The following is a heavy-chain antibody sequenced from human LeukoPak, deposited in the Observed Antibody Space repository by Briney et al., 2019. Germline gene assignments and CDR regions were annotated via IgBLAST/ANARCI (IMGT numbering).Heavy chain of an antibody. CDR2: INPNSGGT. Sequence: GASVKVSCKASGYTFTGYYMHWVRQAPGQGLEWMGWINPNSGGTNYAQKFQGRVTMTRDTSISTAYMELSRLRSDDTAVYYCARTLRFLEWLFPFDYWGQGTLVTVSP. CDR3: ARTLRFLEWLFPFDY. CDR1: GYTFTGYY. V-gene: IGHV1-2*02. J-gene: IGHJ4*02. D-gene: IGHD3-3*01.